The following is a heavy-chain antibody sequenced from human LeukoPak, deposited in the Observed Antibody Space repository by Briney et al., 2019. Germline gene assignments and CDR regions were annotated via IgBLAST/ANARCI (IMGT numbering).Heavy chain of an antibody. V-gene: IGHV3-7*01. CDR1: DFTXXXXX. J-gene: IGHJ4*02. Sequence: GGSLRLSCVASDFTXXXXXXTWVRQAPGXXXXXXANILPDGSQKYYVDSVKGRFTISRDNPKNSLYLQINNLRAEDTAVYYCGRLAHNAWYAIDFWGQGTLVTVSS. D-gene: IGHD2-2*01. CDR3: GRLAHNAWYAIDF. CDR2: ILPDGSQK.